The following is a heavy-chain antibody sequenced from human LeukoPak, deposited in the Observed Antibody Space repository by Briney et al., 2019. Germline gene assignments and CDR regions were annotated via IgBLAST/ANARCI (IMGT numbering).Heavy chain of an antibody. J-gene: IGHJ4*02. D-gene: IGHD5-12*01. CDR1: GFIFSSYS. CDR3: ARDRMDIVATIYYFDY. Sequence: AGGSLRLSCAASGFIFSSYSMNWVRQAPGKGLEWISYISSSSSTIYYADSVKGRFTISRDNAKNSLYLQMNSLRAEDTAVYYCARDRMDIVATIYYFDYWGQGTLVTVSS. V-gene: IGHV3-48*04. CDR2: ISSSSSTI.